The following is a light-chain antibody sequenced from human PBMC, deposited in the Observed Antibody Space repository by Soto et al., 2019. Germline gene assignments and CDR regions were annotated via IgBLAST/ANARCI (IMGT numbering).Light chain of an antibody. CDR3: LQNHNFPRT. CDR2: GAS. V-gene: IGKV1-6*01. J-gene: IGKJ1*01. Sequence: AIQMTQSPSSLSASVGDRVTITCRASQNISDDVGWYQQTPGNAPNLLISGASRLQIGVPSRFSGSGSGAAFTLTITSLRPEDSATYYCLQNHNFPRTFGQGTKVEI. CDR1: QNISDD.